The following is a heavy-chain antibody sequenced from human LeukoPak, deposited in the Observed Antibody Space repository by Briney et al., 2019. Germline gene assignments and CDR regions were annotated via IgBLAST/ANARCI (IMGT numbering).Heavy chain of an antibody. J-gene: IGHJ6*03. CDR3: ARLPLAITMVRGVIIGYYYMDV. D-gene: IGHD3-10*01. CDR1: GFIFDDYA. CDR2: INWNSSYI. V-gene: IGHV3-9*01. Sequence: PGRSLRLSCAASGFIFDDYAMHWVRQVPGKGLQWVSGINWNSSYIGLADFVKGRVTISRDNAKNSLYLQMNSLRAEDTAVYYCARLPLAITMVRGVIIGYYYMDVWGKGTTVTVSS.